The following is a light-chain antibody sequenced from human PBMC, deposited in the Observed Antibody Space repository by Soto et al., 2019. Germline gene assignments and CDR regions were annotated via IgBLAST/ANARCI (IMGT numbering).Light chain of an antibody. J-gene: IGLJ1*01. Sequence: QCVLTQAPSESGSPGQSVTISCTGTSSDVGGYNYVSWYQQHPGKVPKLMVYEVNKRPSGVPDRFSGSKSGNTASLTVSGLQAEDEADYYCTSYAGGNNVFGTGTKLTVL. CDR1: SSDVGGYNY. CDR3: TSYAGGNNV. CDR2: EVN. V-gene: IGLV2-8*01.